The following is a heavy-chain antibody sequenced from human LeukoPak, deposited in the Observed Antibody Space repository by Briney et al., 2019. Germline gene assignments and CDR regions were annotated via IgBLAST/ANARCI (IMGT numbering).Heavy chain of an antibody. V-gene: IGHV3-33*05. D-gene: IGHD4/OR15-4a*01. CDR2: IAYDGNNT. Sequence: GGSLRHSRVPSVFIFSVDGIRWGREAPGEGRGWGAVIAYDGNNTYYADSARGRFTISRGNSKTTLYLQMNSLRAEDTAVYYCARRAGAYSHPYDYWGQGTLVTVSS. J-gene: IGHJ4*02. CDR1: VFIFSVDG. CDR3: ARRAGAYSHPYDY.